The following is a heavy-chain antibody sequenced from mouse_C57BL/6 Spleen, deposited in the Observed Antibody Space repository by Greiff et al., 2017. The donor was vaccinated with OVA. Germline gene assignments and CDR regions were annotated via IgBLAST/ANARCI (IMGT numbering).Heavy chain of an antibody. CDR2: IYPGSGST. D-gene: IGHD2-4*01. Sequence: QVQLQQPGAELVKPGASVKMSCKASGYTFTSYWITWVKQRPGQRLEWIGDIYPGSGSTNYNEKFKSKATLTVDTSSSTAYMQLSSLTSEDSAVYYCARWGFDYDGDDYWGQGTTLTVSA. CDR3: ARWGFDYDGDDY. CDR1: GYTFTSYW. J-gene: IGHJ2*01. V-gene: IGHV1-55*01.